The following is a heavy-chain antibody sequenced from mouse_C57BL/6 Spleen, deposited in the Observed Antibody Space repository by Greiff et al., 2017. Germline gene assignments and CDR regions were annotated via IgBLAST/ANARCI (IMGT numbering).Heavy chain of an antibody. D-gene: IGHD1-1*01. J-gene: IGHJ4*01. V-gene: IGHV1-20*01. Sequence: EVQRVESGPELVKPGDSVKISCKASGYSFTGYFMNWVMQSHGKSLEWIGRINPYNGDTFYNQKFKGKATLTVDKSSSTAHMELRSLTSEDSAVYYCASGYYYGSSYEGYYYAMDYWGQGTSVTVSS. CDR2: INPYNGDT. CDR3: ASGYYYGSSYEGYYYAMDY. CDR1: GYSFTGYF.